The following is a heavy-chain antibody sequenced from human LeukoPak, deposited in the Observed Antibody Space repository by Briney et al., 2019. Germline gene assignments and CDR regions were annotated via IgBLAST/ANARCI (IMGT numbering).Heavy chain of an antibody. Sequence: GGSLRLSCAASGFTVSNNYMSWVRQAPGKGLEWASIIYGGGSTYYADSVKGRFTISRDNSKNTLYLRMNSLRPEDTAVYYCARVRSDTSGWYHFDYWGQGTLVTVSS. V-gene: IGHV3-53*01. D-gene: IGHD6-19*01. J-gene: IGHJ4*02. CDR2: IYGGGST. CDR1: GFTVSNNY. CDR3: ARVRSDTSGWYHFDY.